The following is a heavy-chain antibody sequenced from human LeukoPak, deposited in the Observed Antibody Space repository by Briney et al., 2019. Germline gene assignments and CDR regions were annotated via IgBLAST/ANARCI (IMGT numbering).Heavy chain of an antibody. Sequence: KSGGSLRLSCAASGFTFSSYSRNWVRQAPGKGLEWVSSISSSSSYIYYADSVKGRFTISRDNAKNSLYLQMNSLRAEDTAVYYCARDFERSAAGTFSLWGQGTMVTVSS. CDR1: GFTFSSYS. V-gene: IGHV3-21*01. CDR3: ARDFERSAAGTFSL. CDR2: ISSSSSYI. J-gene: IGHJ3*01. D-gene: IGHD6-13*01.